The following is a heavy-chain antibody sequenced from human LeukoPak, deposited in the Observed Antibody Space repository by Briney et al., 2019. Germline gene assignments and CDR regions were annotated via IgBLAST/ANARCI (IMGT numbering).Heavy chain of an antibody. CDR2: IYYSGST. Sequence: SETLSLTCTVPGGSINNYYWIWIRQPPGKGLECVGYIYYSGSTNYNPSLKSRVTISLDTSKNQFSLKLSSVTAADTAVYYCAREETLAFDIWGQGTMVTVSS. V-gene: IGHV4-59*12. CDR1: GGSINNYY. CDR3: AREETLAFDI. J-gene: IGHJ3*02.